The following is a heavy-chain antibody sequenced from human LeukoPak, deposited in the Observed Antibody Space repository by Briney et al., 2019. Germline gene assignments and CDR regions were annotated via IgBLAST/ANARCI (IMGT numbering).Heavy chain of an antibody. V-gene: IGHV1-69*05. CDR3: ARPYSSRPNWFDP. Sequence: SVKVSCKASAGTFSSYAISWVRQAPGQGLEWMGGIIPIFGTANYAQKFQGRVTITTDESTSTAYMELSSLRSEDTAVYYCARPYSSRPNWFDPWGQGTLVTVSS. CDR1: AGTFSSYA. D-gene: IGHD3-22*01. J-gene: IGHJ5*02. CDR2: IIPIFGTA.